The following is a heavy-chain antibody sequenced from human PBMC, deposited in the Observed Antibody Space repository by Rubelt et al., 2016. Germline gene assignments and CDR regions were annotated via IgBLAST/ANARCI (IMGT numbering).Heavy chain of an antibody. V-gene: IGHV1-3*01. Sequence: GNTKYSQKFQGRVTITRDTSASTAYMELSSLRSEDTAVYYCARRTMIRHTYYYYYGMDVWGQGTTVTVSS. CDR3: ARRTMIRHTYYYYYGMDV. CDR2: GNT. D-gene: IGHD3-22*01. J-gene: IGHJ6*02.